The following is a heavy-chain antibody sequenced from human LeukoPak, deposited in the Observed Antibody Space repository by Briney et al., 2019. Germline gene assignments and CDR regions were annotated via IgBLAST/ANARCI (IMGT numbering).Heavy chain of an antibody. CDR2: ISGSGGST. Sequence: GGSLRLSCAASGFTFSSYAMGWVRQAPGKGLEWVSAISGSGGSTYYADSVKGRFTISRDNSKNTLYLQMNSLRAEDTAVYYCAKAGEYYGSGSYYSNWFDPWGQGTLVTVSS. CDR3: AKAGEYYGSGSYYSNWFDP. CDR1: GFTFSSYA. V-gene: IGHV3-23*01. J-gene: IGHJ5*02. D-gene: IGHD3-10*01.